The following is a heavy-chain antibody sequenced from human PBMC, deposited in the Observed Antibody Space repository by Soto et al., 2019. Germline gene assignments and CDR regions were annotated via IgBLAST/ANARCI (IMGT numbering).Heavy chain of an antibody. CDR1: GGTFSSYT. CDR2: IIPILGIA. CDR3: ARDRKDSGYDLGVPSDWYCDL. V-gene: IGHV1-69*08. D-gene: IGHD5-12*01. Sequence: QVQLVQSGAEVKKPGSSVKVSCKASGGTFSSYTISWVRQAPGQGLEWMGRIIPILGIANYAQKFQGRVTITADKSTSTAYMELSSLRSEDTAVYYCARDRKDSGYDLGVPSDWYCDLWGRGTLVTVSS. J-gene: IGHJ2*01.